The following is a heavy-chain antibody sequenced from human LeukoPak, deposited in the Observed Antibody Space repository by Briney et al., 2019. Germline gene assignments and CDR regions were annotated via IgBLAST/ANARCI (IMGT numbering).Heavy chain of an antibody. CDR1: GFTFSSYW. V-gene: IGHV3-7*01. J-gene: IGHJ3*02. Sequence: GGSLRLSCAASGFTFSSYWMSWVRQAPGKGLEWVANIKQDGSEKYYVDSVKGRFTISRDNAKNSLYLQMNSLRAEDTAVYYCARAVLLWFGELLSDAFDIWGQGTMVTVSS. CDR3: ARAVLLWFGELLSDAFDI. D-gene: IGHD3-10*01. CDR2: IKQDGSEK.